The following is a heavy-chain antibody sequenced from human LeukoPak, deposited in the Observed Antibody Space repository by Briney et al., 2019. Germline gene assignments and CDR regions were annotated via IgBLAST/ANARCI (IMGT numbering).Heavy chain of an antibody. V-gene: IGHV4-34*01. D-gene: IGHD3-10*01. CDR3: ARRYRSITMVRGVIITFKGYFDY. Sequence: SETLSLTCAVYGGSFSGYYWSWIRQPPGKGLEWIGEINHSGSTNYNPSLKSRVTISVDTSKNQFSLKLSSVTAADTAVYYCARRYRSITMVRGVIITFKGYFDYWGQGTLVTVSS. CDR1: GGSFSGYY. J-gene: IGHJ4*02. CDR2: INHSGST.